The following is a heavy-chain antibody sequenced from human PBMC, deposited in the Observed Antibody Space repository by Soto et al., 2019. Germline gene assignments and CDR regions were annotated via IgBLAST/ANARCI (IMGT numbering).Heavy chain of an antibody. CDR3: ARVGGPGYCSGGSCYYFDY. CDR2: IIPIFGTA. D-gene: IGHD2-15*01. CDR1: GGTFSSYA. J-gene: IGHJ4*02. Sequence: QVQLVQSGAEVKKPGSSVKVSCKASGGTFSSYAISWVRQAPGQGLEWMGGIIPIFGTANYAQKCQGRVTITADESTSTAYMEVSSLRSEDTAVYYCARVGGPGYCSGGSCYYFDYWGQGTLVTVSS. V-gene: IGHV1-69*01.